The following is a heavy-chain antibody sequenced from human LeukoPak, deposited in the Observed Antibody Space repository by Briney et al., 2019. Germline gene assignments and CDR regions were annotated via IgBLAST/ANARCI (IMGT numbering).Heavy chain of an antibody. Sequence: PSETLPLTCTVSGYSISSGYYWGWIRQPPGKGLEWIGSIYHSGSTYYNPSLKSRVTISVDTSKNQFSLKLSSVTAAGTAVYYCARDVGLSGGYLHNWFDPWGQGTLVTVSS. CDR1: GYSISSGYY. D-gene: IGHD3-10*01. CDR2: IYHSGST. J-gene: IGHJ5*02. CDR3: ARDVGLSGGYLHNWFDP. V-gene: IGHV4-38-2*02.